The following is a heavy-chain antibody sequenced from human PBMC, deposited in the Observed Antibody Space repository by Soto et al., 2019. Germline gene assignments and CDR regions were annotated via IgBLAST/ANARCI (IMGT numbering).Heavy chain of an antibody. CDR3: ARALSSAAGLYFDF. J-gene: IGHJ4*02. CDR1: GGSFSSYY. V-gene: IGHV4-4*07. D-gene: IGHD6-13*01. Sequence: LPLTCTVSGGSFSSYYRSWIRQPAGKGMEWIGRIHTTDGTNYNPSLKSRVTMSIDTSNNQFSLKLSSLTAADTAVYYCARALSSAAGLYFDFWGQGTLVTVS. CDR2: IHTTDGT.